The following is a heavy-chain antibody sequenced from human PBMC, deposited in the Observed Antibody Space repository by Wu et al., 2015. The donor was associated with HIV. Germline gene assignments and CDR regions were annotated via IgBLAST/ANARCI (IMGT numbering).Heavy chain of an antibody. CDR2: INPNNGDT. Sequence: QVHLVQSGAEVKKPGASVKVSCKASGYTFSGQYMHWVRQAPGKGFEWMGWINPNNGDTEYAQKFQGRVILTRDTSISTAYMELSRLTSDDTAVFYCARTYCSSSGCYQDFWGQGTLLTVSS. CDR3: ARTYCSSSGCYQDF. CDR1: GYTFSGQY. D-gene: IGHD2-2*01. V-gene: IGHV1-2*02. J-gene: IGHJ4*02.